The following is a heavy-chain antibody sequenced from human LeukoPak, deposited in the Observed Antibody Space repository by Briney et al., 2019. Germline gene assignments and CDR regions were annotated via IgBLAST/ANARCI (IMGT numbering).Heavy chain of an antibody. D-gene: IGHD6-19*01. V-gene: IGHV3-48*03. CDR3: ARDSSGWYRWFDP. CDR1: GFAFSRYD. CDR2: ISGSGSTI. Sequence: PGGSLRLSCAASGFAFSRYDMSWVRQAPGKGLEWVSFISGSGSTIYYADSVKGRFNISRDNAKNSLYLQMNSLRADDTAVYYCARDSSGWYRWFDPWGQGTLVTVSS. J-gene: IGHJ5*02.